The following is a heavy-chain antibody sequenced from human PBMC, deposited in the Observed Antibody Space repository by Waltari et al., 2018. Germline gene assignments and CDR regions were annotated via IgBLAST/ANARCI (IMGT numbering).Heavy chain of an antibody. D-gene: IGHD2-8*01. V-gene: IGHV3-7*05. CDR1: GLTFGSYW. CDR3: ASRYCTISRCYASSWNSFDY. Sequence: EVQLVESGGGLVQPGGSLRLSCAASGLTFGSYWVPWVRQAPGKVRGWVAKINQDGIETYYVDSVKGRFTVSRDNADNFLYLQMNSLRAEDTAMYYCASRYCTISRCYASSWNSFDYWGQGTLVTVSS. J-gene: IGHJ4*02. CDR2: INQDGIET.